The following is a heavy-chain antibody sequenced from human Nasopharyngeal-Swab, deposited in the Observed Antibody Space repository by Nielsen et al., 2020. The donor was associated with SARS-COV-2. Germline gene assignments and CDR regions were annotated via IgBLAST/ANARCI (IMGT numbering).Heavy chain of an antibody. CDR1: GGSFSGYY. CDR3: ARGVIATPGVVFDY. J-gene: IGHJ4*02. CDR2: INHSGST. Sequence: SETLSLTCAVYGGSFSGYYWSWIRQPPGKGLEWIGEINHSGSTNSNPSLKSRVTISVDTSKNQFSLKLSSVTAADTAVYYCARGVIATPGVVFDYWGQGTLVTVSS. V-gene: IGHV4-34*01. D-gene: IGHD6-6*01.